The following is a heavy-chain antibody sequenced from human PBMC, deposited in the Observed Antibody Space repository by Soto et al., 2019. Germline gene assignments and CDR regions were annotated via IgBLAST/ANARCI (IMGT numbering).Heavy chain of an antibody. J-gene: IGHJ4*02. D-gene: IGHD6-19*01. V-gene: IGHV4-39*01. Sequence: QLQLQESGPGLVKPSETLSLTCTVSGGSISSSSYYWGWIRQPPGKGLEWIGSIYYSGSTYYKRSLKSRVTISVDTSKNQFSLKRSSVTAADTAVYYCARQVAVAGTRDFDYWGQGTLVTVSS. CDR1: GGSISSSSYY. CDR3: ARQVAVAGTRDFDY. CDR2: IYYSGST.